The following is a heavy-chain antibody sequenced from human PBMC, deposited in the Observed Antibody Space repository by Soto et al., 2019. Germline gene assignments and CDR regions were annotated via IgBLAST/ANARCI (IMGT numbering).Heavy chain of an antibody. J-gene: IGHJ6*03. V-gene: IGHV1-69*04. D-gene: IGHD4-17*01. CDR2: IIPMLGVA. Sequence: QVQLVQSGAEVKKPGSSVKVSCKASGDTFSNHTISWVRHAPGQGLEWMGRIIPMLGVANYAQKFQGRVTITADKSTSTAYMELCSLRSADTAVYYCERVAEMGTVTKGYYYYMDVWGKGTTVTVSS. CDR3: ERVAEMGTVTKGYYYYMDV. CDR1: GDTFSNHT.